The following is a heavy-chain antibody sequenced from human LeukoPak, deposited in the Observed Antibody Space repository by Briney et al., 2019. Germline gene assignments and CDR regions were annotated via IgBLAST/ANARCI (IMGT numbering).Heavy chain of an antibody. D-gene: IGHD3-10*01. CDR1: GGTFSSYA. Sequence: SVKVSCKASGGTFSSYAISWVRQAPGQGLEWMGGIIPIFGTANYAQKFQGRVTITADKSTSTAYMELSSLRSEDTAVYYCARGDSGSYYSAPSYYYMDVWGKGTTVTVSS. V-gene: IGHV1-69*06. CDR2: IIPIFGTA. CDR3: ARGDSGSYYSAPSYYYMDV. J-gene: IGHJ6*03.